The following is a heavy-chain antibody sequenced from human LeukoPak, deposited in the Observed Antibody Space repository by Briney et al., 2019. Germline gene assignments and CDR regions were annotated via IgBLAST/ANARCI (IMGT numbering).Heavy chain of an antibody. CDR2: IYSGGTT. Sequence: GGSLRLSCAASGFTVSSNYMSWVRQAPGKGLEWVSVIYSGGTTYYADSVKGRFTISRDNSKNTLHLQMTSLRAEDTAVYYCARDQYSYAHAAHWGQGTLVTVSS. CDR1: GFTVSSNY. J-gene: IGHJ4*02. V-gene: IGHV3-66*01. D-gene: IGHD5-18*01. CDR3: ARDQYSYAHAAH.